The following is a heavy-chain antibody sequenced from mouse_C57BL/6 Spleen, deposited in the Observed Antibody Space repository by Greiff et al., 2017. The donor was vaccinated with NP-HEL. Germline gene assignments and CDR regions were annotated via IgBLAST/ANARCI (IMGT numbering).Heavy chain of an antibody. D-gene: IGHD4-1*01. CDR1: GFTFSDYG. CDR3: ARANWVYAMDY. CDR2: ISSGSSTI. J-gene: IGHJ4*01. Sequence: EVQVVESGGGLVKPGGSLKLSCAASGFTFSDYGMHWVRQAPEQGLEWVAYISSGSSTIYYADTVKGRFTISRDNAKNTLFLQMTSLRSEDTAMYYCARANWVYAMDYWGQGTSVTVSS. V-gene: IGHV5-17*01.